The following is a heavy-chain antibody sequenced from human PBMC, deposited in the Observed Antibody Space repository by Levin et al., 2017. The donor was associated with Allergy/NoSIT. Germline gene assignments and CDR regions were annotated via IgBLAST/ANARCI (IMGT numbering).Heavy chain of an antibody. CDR3: AYRGGITLTTAGAFDF. V-gene: IGHV2-5*02. Sequence: SGPTLVKPTQTLTLTCAFSGFSFSTFGVGVGWIRQPPGKALEFLALIYWDVDLRYSPSLKSRLTITKDTSKNQVVLTMTNMDPVDTATYYCAYRGGITLTTAGAFDFWGQGTMVTVSP. CDR1: GFSFSTFGVG. CDR2: IYWDVDL. J-gene: IGHJ3*01. D-gene: IGHD4-17*01.